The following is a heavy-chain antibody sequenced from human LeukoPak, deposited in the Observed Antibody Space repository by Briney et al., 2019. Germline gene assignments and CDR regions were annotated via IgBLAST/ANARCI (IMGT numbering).Heavy chain of an antibody. CDR2: ISSSSSTI. CDR3: ATPGRQLVGAFDI. J-gene: IGHJ3*02. D-gene: IGHD6-6*01. CDR1: GVTFSGYS. Sequence: GGSLRLSCAASGVTFSGYSMNWVRQAPGKGLEWVSYISSSSSTIYYADSVKGRFTISRDNAKNSLYLQMNSLRAEDTAVYYCATPGRQLVGAFDIWGQGTMVTVSS. V-gene: IGHV3-48*01.